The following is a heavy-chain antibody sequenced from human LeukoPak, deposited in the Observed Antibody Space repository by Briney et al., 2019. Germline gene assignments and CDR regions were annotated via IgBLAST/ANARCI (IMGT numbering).Heavy chain of an antibody. CDR1: GFNFGTFA. CDR3: AKAGMGQYGPGAPT. V-gene: IGHV3-33*06. CDR2: IWYDGSNK. D-gene: IGHD1-26*01. J-gene: IGHJ4*02. Sequence: QSGGSLRLSCEASGFNFGTFAMHWVRQAPGEGLKWLAIIWYDGSNKHYSDSVKGRFTISRDNSKSSLYLQMTTLRADDTAVYYCAKAGMGQYGPGAPTWGQGTLVTVSS.